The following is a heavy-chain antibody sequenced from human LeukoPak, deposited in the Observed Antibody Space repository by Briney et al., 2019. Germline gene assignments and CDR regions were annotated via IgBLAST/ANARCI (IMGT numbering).Heavy chain of an antibody. CDR3: ARSNGFGEPY. CDR1: GFTFSDYW. CDR2: IKQDGSEK. D-gene: IGHD3-10*01. Sequence: GGSLRLSCAASGFTFSDYWMSWVRQAPGKGLEWVADIKQDGSEKYYVDSVKGRFTISRDNAKNSLYLQMNSLRVEDTAVYYCARSNGFGEPYWGQGTLVTVSS. V-gene: IGHV3-7*01. J-gene: IGHJ4*02.